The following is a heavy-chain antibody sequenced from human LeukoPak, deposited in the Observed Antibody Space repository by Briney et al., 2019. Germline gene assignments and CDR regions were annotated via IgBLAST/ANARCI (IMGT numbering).Heavy chain of an antibody. CDR2: IYPGDSDT. CDR1: GYSFTSYW. V-gene: IGHV5-51*01. Sequence: GESLKISCKGSGYSFTSYWIGWVRQMPGKGREWMGIIYPGDSDTRYSPSFQGQVTISADKSISTAYLQWSSLKASDTAMYYCARQNYYDSSGYYSCFDYWGQGTLVTVSS. CDR3: ARQNYYDSSGYYSCFDY. J-gene: IGHJ4*02. D-gene: IGHD3-22*01.